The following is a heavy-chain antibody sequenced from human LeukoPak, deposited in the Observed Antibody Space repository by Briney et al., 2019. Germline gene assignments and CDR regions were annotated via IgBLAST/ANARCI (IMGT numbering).Heavy chain of an antibody. CDR3: ARDAPVSNYYDSSGYFS. J-gene: IGHJ5*02. D-gene: IGHD3-22*01. Sequence: SQTLSLTCTVSGGSISSGDYYLSWIRQPPGKGLEWIVYIYYSGSTYYNPSLKSRVTISVDTSKNQFSLKLSSVTAADTAVYYCARDAPVSNYYDSSGYFSWGQGTLVTVSS. CDR1: GGSISSGDYY. CDR2: IYYSGST. V-gene: IGHV4-30-4*01.